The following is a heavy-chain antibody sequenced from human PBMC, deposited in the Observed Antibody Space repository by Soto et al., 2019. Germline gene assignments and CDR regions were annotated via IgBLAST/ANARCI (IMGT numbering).Heavy chain of an antibody. V-gene: IGHV3-7*01. Sequence: GGSLRLSCAASGFTFRNYWMNWVRQAPGKGLEWVANIKQDGSERDYVDSVKGRFTISRDNAENSLYLQMNGLRAEDTAVYYCARDGGYDSVWGNFYNAYWGLGTLVTVSS. CDR1: GFTFRNYW. J-gene: IGHJ4*02. D-gene: IGHD3-16*01. CDR3: ARDGGYDSVWGNFYNAY. CDR2: IKQDGSER.